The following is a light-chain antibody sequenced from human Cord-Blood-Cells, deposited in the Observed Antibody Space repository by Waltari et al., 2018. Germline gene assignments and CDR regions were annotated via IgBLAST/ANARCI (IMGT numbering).Light chain of an antibody. J-gene: IGKJ1*01. CDR1: QSVSSY. Sequence: EIVLTQSPATLSLSPGERATLSCRASQSVSSYLAWYQQKPGQAPRLLIYDVPNRATGIPARFSGSGSGTDFTLTISSLEPEDFAVYYCQQRSNWTFGQGTKVEIK. CDR3: QQRSNWT. V-gene: IGKV3-11*01. CDR2: DVP.